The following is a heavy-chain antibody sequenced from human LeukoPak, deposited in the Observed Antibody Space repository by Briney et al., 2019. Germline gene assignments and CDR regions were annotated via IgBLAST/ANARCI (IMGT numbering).Heavy chain of an antibody. CDR3: AKDGDSSGWYYFDY. D-gene: IGHD6-19*01. V-gene: IGHV3-33*06. J-gene: IGHJ4*01. Sequence: GRSLRLSCAASGFTFSSYGMHWVRQAPGKGLEWVAVIWYDGSNKYYADSVKGRFTISRDNSKNTLYLQMNSLRAEDTAVYYCAKDGDSSGWYYFDYWGQEPWSPSPQ. CDR2: IWYDGSNK. CDR1: GFTFSSYG.